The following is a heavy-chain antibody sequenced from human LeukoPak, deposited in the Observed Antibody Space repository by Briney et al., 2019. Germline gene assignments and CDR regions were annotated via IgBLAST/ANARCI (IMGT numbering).Heavy chain of an antibody. V-gene: IGHV4-31*03. CDR1: GGSISSGDYY. Sequence: SETLSLTCTVSGGSISSGDYYWSWIRQHPGKGLEYIGFIHYSGSTYYNPSLKSRVTISVDTSKNQFSLKLSSVTAADTAVYYCASGPGDAWGQGTLVTVSS. D-gene: IGHD3-10*01. J-gene: IGHJ1*01. CDR2: IHYSGST. CDR3: ASGPGDA.